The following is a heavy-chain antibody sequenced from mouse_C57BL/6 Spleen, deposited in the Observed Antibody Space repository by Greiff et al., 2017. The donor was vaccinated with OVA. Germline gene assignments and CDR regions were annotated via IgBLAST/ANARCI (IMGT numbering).Heavy chain of an antibody. CDR3: ARESNYYGSSYEGDYFDY. V-gene: IGHV1-81*01. CDR2: IYPRSGNT. D-gene: IGHD1-1*01. Sequence: VQLQQSGAELARPGASVKLSCKASGYTFTSYGISWVKQRTGQGLEWIGEIYPRSGNTYYNEKFKGKATLTADKSSSTAYMELRSLTSEDSAVYFCARESNYYGSSYEGDYFDYWGQGTTLTVSS. CDR1: GYTFTSYG. J-gene: IGHJ2*01.